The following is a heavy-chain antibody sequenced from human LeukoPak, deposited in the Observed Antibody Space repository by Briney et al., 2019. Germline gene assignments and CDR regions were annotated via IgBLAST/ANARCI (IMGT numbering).Heavy chain of an antibody. CDR2: IFPGDSDT. J-gene: IGHJ6*02. D-gene: IGHD3-10*01. CDR3: VRGLGDYYYYAMDV. CDR1: EYSFTNYF. V-gene: IGHV5-51*01. Sequence: ESLKISCKGSEYSFTNYFIAWVRQMPGKGLEWMGIIFPGDSDTRYSPSFQGQVAISADKSISTAFLQWSSLRASDTAIYYCVRGLGDYYYYAMDVWGQGTTVTVSS.